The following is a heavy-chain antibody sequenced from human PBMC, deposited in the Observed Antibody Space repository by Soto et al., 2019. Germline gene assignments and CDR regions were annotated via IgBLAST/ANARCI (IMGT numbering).Heavy chain of an antibody. CDR2: ISGGGDTT. CDR3: AKGRGGSGSLTHRVDC. V-gene: IGHV3-23*01. J-gene: IGHJ4*02. D-gene: IGHD3-10*01. Sequence: EVQLLESGGGLVQPGGSLRLSCAASGFTFNNYAMTWVRQAPGKGLEWVSAISGGGDTTSYADSVKGRFTVSRDGSKNTLYLQMSSMRAEDTALYYCAKGRGGSGSLTHRVDCWGQGTLVTVSS. CDR1: GFTFNNYA.